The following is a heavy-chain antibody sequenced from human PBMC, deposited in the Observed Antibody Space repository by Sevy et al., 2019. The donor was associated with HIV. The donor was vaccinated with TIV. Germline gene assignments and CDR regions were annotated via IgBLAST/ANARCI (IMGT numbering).Heavy chain of an antibody. D-gene: IGHD3-10*01. CDR1: GFTFSSYG. J-gene: IGHJ6*02. CDR3: ARGLLWSGDRDYYGMDV. Sequence: GGSLRLSCAASGFTFSSYGMHWVRQAPGKGLEWVAVIWYDGSNKYYADSVKGRFTISRDNSKNTLYLQMNSLRAEDTAVYYYARGLLWSGDRDYYGMDVWGQGTTVTVSS. V-gene: IGHV3-33*01. CDR2: IWYDGSNK.